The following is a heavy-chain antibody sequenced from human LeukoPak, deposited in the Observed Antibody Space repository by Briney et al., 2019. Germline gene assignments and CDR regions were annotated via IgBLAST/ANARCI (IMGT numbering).Heavy chain of an antibody. CDR1: GGCFSGYY. V-gene: IGHV4-34*01. CDR2: INHSGST. CDR3: ARNGDQSGMDV. Sequence: SETLSLTCAVYGGCFSGYYWSWIRQPPGKGLEWIGEINHSGSTNYNPSLKSRVTISVDTSKNQFSLKLSSVTAADTAVYYCARNGDQSGMDVWGQGTTVTVSS. D-gene: IGHD4-17*01. J-gene: IGHJ6*02.